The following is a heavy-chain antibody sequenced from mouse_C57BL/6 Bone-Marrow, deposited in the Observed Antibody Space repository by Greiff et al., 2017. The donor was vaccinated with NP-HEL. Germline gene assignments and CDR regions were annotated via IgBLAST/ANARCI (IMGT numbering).Heavy chain of an antibody. J-gene: IGHJ2*01. CDR1: GYTFTDYY. CDR3: ARRGQGTEY. Sequence: QVQLQQSGAELVRPGASVKLSCKASGYTFTDYYINWVKQRPGQGLEWIARIYPGSGNTYYNEKFKGKATLTAEKSSSTAYMQLSSLTSEDSAVYFCARRGQGTEYWGQGTTLTVSS. V-gene: IGHV1-76*01. CDR2: IYPGSGNT. D-gene: IGHD3-2*02.